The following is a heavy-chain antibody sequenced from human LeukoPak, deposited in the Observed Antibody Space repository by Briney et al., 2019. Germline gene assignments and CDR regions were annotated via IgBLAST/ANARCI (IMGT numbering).Heavy chain of an antibody. V-gene: IGHV4-30-4*01. CDR1: GGSISSGDYH. J-gene: IGHJ4*02. Sequence: PSQTLSLTCTVSGGSISSGDYHWSWIRQPPGKGLEWIGYIYYSGSTYYNPSLKSRVTISVDTSKNQFSLKLSSVTAADTAVYYCARDLAVAGTFDYWGQGTLVTVSS. D-gene: IGHD6-19*01. CDR2: IYYSGST. CDR3: ARDLAVAGTFDY.